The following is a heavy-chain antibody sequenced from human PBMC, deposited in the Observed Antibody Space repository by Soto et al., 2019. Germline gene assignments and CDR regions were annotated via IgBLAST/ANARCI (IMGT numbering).Heavy chain of an antibody. V-gene: IGHV3-53*01. J-gene: IGHJ6*02. Sequence: EVQLVESGGGLIQPGGSLRLSCAASGFTVSSNYMIWVRQASGKGLEWVLVIYRGDRTSYADSVKGRFTICRDTSKNMLYLQMNSLRAEDTAVYYCARGPPGYNVLTGYPREVYYYYAMDVWGQGTTVSVSS. CDR2: IYRGDRT. CDR1: GFTVSSNY. D-gene: IGHD3-9*01. CDR3: ARGPPGYNVLTGYPREVYYYYAMDV.